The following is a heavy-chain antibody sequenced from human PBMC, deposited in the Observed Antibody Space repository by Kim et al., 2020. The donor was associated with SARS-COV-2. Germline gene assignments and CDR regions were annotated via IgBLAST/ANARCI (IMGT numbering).Heavy chain of an antibody. CDR3: AGEAVAPSDYCYGMDV. CDR2: IYSGGST. CDR1: GFTVSSNY. Sequence: GGSLRLSCAASGFTVSSNYMSWVRQAPGKGLEWVSVIYSGGSTYYADSVKGSFTISRDHSKNTLYLQMNSLRAADTAGYYCAGEAVAPSDYCYGMDVWCQGTTVTVSS. D-gene: IGHD6-19*01. J-gene: IGHJ6*02. V-gene: IGHV3-66*01.